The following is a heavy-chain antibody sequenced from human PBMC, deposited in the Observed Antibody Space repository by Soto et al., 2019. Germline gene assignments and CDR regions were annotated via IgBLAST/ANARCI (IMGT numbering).Heavy chain of an antibody. CDR3: ARTPTVTMPWGWFDP. CDR2: ISSSSSTI. J-gene: IGHJ5*02. CDR1: GFTFSSYS. Sequence: PGGSLRLSCAASGFTFSSYSMNWVRQAPGKGLEWVSYISSSSSTIYYADSVKGRFTISRDNAKNSLYLQMNSLRDEDTAVYYCARTPTVTMPWGWFDPWGQGTLVTVSS. V-gene: IGHV3-48*02. D-gene: IGHD4-17*01.